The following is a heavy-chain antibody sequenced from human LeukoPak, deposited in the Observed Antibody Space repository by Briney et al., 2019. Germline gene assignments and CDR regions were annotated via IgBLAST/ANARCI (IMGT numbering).Heavy chain of an antibody. CDR3: ARGPSGYHNT. D-gene: IGHD5-12*01. CDR1: GFTLSSYG. CDR2: IRYDGNNK. V-gene: IGHV3-33*08. Sequence: PGRSLRLSCAASGFTLSSYGMHWVRQAPGKGLEWVAFIRYDGNNKYYADSVKGRFTISRDNSKNMLYLEMNSLRAEDTAVYYCARGPSGYHNTGGQGTLVTVSS. J-gene: IGHJ4*02.